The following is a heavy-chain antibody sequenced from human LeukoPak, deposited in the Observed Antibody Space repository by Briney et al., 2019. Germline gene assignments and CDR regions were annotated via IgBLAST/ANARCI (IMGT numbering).Heavy chain of an antibody. J-gene: IGHJ6*02. V-gene: IGHV4-34*01. CDR2: INHSGST. CDR1: GGSFSGYY. CDR3: ARGHVGSYAYYYYYGMDV. Sequence: SETLSLTCAVYGGSFSGYYWSWIRQPPKKGLEWIGEINHSGSTNYNPSLKSRVTISVDTSKNQFSLKVRSVTAADTAVYYCARGHVGSYAYYYYYGMDVWGQGTTVTVS. D-gene: IGHD2-8*01.